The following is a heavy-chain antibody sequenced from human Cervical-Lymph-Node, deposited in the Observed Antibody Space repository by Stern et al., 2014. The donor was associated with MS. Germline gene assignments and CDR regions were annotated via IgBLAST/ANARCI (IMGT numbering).Heavy chain of an antibody. V-gene: IGHV1-8*01. CDR1: GYNFISDD. CDR2: MNPDSGDT. J-gene: IGHJ5*01. CDR3: TKAWDS. Sequence: QEQLVQSGAEVRKPGASVRVSCKTSGYNFISDDINWVRQATGQGLEWMGWMNPDSGDTGYAQKFQGRLTITGDTSINTAYMELTSLSSEDSAVYYCTKAWDSWGQGTLVTVSS.